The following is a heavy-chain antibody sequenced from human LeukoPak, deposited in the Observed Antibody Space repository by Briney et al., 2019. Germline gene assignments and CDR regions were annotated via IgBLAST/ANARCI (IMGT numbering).Heavy chain of an antibody. V-gene: IGHV3-66*01. Sequence: GGSLRLSCAASGFTVSSNYMSWVRQAPGKGLEWVSVIYSGGSTYYADSGEGRFTISRDNAKNSLYLQMHSLRAEDTAVYYCARDSGSYYPFAYWGQGTLVTVSS. CDR1: GFTVSSNY. J-gene: IGHJ4*02. CDR2: IYSGGST. D-gene: IGHD1-26*01. CDR3: ARDSGSYYPFAY.